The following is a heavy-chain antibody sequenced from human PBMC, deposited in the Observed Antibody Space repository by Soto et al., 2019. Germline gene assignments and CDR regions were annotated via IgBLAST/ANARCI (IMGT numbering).Heavy chain of an antibody. J-gene: IGHJ4*02. CDR2: IRSKANSYAT. CDR1: GFTFSGSA. Sequence: GGSLRLSCAASGFTFSGSAMHWVRQASGKGLEWVGRIRSKANSYATAYAASVKGRFTISRDDSKNTAYLQMNSLKTEDTAVYDCTRRKAAGDTAMVRGDYFDYWGQGTLVTVSS. D-gene: IGHD5-18*01. V-gene: IGHV3-73*01. CDR3: TRRKAAGDTAMVRGDYFDY.